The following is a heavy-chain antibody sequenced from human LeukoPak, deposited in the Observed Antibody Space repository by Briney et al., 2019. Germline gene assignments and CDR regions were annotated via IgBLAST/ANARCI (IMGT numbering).Heavy chain of an antibody. J-gene: IGHJ6*02. CDR3: ARDGYCSGGSCLTRGMDV. V-gene: IGHV4-59*01. CDR1: GGSISSYY. Sequence: SETLSLTCTVSGGSISSYYWSWIRQPPGKGLEWIGYIYYSGSTNYNPSLKSRVTISVDTSKNQFSLKLSSVTAADTAVYYCARDGYCSGGSCLTRGMDVWGQGTTVTVSS. CDR2: IYYSGST. D-gene: IGHD2-15*01.